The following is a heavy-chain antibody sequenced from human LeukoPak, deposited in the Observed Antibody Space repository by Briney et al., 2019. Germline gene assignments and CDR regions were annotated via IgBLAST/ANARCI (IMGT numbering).Heavy chain of an antibody. CDR3: AKDHYWSIDY. Sequence: GGSLRLSCAVSGFTFSGFWMSWSRQAPGKGLEWVASINSDGSEGYYADSVKGRFTISRDIAKNTLYLQMNSLRAEDTGVYYCAKDHYWSIDYWGRGTLVTVSS. D-gene: IGHD3-3*01. CDR1: GFTFSGFW. CDR2: INSDGSEG. J-gene: IGHJ4*02. V-gene: IGHV3-7*01.